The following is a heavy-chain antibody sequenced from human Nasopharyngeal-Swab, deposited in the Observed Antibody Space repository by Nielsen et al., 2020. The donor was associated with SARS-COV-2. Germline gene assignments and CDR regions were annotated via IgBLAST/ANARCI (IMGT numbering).Heavy chain of an antibody. CDR3: TTDFYFDY. CDR2: IGDKDHNYAT. J-gene: IGHJ4*02. Sequence: GGSLRLSCAASGFNFNNYGMHWVRQASGKGLEWVGRIGDKDHNYATTYGASVQGRFTISRDDSKNTAFLQMDSLKTEDTALYYCTTDFYFDYWGQGTLVTVSS. V-gene: IGHV3-73*01. CDR1: GFNFNNYG.